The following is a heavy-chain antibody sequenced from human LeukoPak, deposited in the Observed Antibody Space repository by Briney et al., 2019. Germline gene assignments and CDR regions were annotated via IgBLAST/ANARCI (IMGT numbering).Heavy chain of an antibody. D-gene: IGHD3-10*01. J-gene: IGHJ4*02. Sequence: SETLSLTCTVSGGSISSYYWSWIRQPPGKGLEWIGYIYYSGSTYYNPSLKSRVTISVDTSKNQFSLKLSSVTAADTAVYYCARALRGEGDFDYWGQGTLVTVSS. CDR3: ARALRGEGDFDY. CDR1: GGSISSYY. CDR2: IYYSGST. V-gene: IGHV4-59*08.